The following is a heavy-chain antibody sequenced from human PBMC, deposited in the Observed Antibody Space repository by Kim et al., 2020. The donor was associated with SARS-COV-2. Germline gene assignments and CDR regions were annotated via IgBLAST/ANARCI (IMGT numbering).Heavy chain of an antibody. CDR1: GYIFTSYY. Sequence: ASVKVSCKASGYIFTSYYIHWVRQAPGQGLEWMGVVNPRGSRPNHAQQFQGRVTMASDTATDTVYMELNTLRSEDTAVYYGMDVWGQGTTVTVS. J-gene: IGHJ6*02. CDR3: MDV. V-gene: IGHV1-46*01. CDR2: VNPRGSRP.